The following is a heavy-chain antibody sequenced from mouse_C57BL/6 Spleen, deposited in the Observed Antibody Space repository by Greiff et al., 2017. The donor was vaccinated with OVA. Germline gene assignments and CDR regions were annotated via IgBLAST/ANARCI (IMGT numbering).Heavy chain of an antibody. CDR3: ASHYYGSSPYWYFDV. CDR1: GFTFSDYY. V-gene: IGHV5-12*01. CDR2: ISNGGGST. D-gene: IGHD1-1*01. J-gene: IGHJ1*03. Sequence: EVQLVESGGGLVQPGGSLKLSCAASGFTFSDYYMYWVRQTPEKRLEWVAYISNGGGSTYYPDTVKGRFTISRDNAKNTLYLQMSRLKSEDTAMYYCASHYYGSSPYWYFDVWGTGTTVTVSS.